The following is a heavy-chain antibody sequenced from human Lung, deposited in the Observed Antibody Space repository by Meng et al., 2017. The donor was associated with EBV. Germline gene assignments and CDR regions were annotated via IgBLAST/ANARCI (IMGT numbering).Heavy chain of an antibody. V-gene: IGHV4-34*12. D-gene: IGHD1-20*01. J-gene: IGHJ5*02. CDR3: AREWGHSDNWYNYFDP. Sequence: QVQRPPRGPGLLTSSFPLSLTCAVSCGSFPDYFWTWIRQRPGKGLEWIVCILHSGTTNYNPSLKSRVTISVDTSKNQFSLQLTSVTAADTAIYYCAREWGHSDNWYNYFDPWGQGTLVTVSS. CDR2: ILHSGTT. CDR1: CGSFPDYF.